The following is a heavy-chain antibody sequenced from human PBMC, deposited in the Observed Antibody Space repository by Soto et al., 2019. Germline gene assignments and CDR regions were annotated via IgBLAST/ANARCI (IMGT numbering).Heavy chain of an antibody. Sequence: SETLSLTCAVYGGSFSGYYWSWIRQPPGKGLEWIGEINHSGSTNYNPSLKSRVTISVDTSKNQFSLKRSSVTAADTAVYYCARGGPYDSSGYYDYWGQGTLVTVSS. J-gene: IGHJ4*02. CDR2: INHSGST. CDR3: ARGGPYDSSGYYDY. V-gene: IGHV4-34*01. CDR1: GGSFSGYY. D-gene: IGHD3-22*01.